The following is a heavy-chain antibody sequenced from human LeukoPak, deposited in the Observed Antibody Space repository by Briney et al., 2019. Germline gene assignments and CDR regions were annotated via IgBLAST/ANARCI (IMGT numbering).Heavy chain of an antibody. CDR3: ARDFRDYRDYVAYFDS. CDR1: GFSFSTYA. CDR2: ILYDGSSQ. D-gene: IGHD4-17*01. Sequence: QPGRSLRLSCAASGFSFSTYAMHWVRQAPGKGLEWVAVILYDGSSQYYTDSVKGRFTTSRDNSRNTLYLQMNSLKVEDTAVYYCARDFRDYRDYVAYFDSWGQGTLVTVSS. V-gene: IGHV3-30-3*01. J-gene: IGHJ4*02.